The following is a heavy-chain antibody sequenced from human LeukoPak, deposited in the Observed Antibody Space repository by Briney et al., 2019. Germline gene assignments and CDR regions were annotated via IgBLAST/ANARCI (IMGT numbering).Heavy chain of an antibody. CDR2: INPNSGDT. V-gene: IGHV1-2*02. CDR3: ARDLYSSGWTDAFDI. CDR1: GYTFTGYY. Sequence: ASVKASCKASGYTFTGYYMHWVRQAPGQGLEWMGWINPNSGDTNYSQKFQGRVSMTRDTSINTAYMELSRLTSDDTAVYYCARDLYSSGWTDAFDIWGQGTMVTVSS. J-gene: IGHJ3*02. D-gene: IGHD6-19*01.